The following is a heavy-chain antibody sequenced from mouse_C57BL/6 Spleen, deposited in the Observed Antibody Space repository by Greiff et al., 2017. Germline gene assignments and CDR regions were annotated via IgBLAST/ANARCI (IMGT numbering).Heavy chain of an antibody. CDR1: GYTFTSYW. D-gene: IGHD2-1*01. Sequence: QVQLQQPGAELVMPGASVKLSCKASGYTFTSYWMHWVKQRPGQGLEWIGEIDPSDSYTNYNQQFKGKSTLTVDKSSSTAYMQLSSLTSEDSAVDYWARWGGNYDYYAMDYGGQGTSVTVSS. CDR2: IDPSDSYT. V-gene: IGHV1-69*01. CDR3: ARWGGNYDYYAMDY. J-gene: IGHJ4*01.